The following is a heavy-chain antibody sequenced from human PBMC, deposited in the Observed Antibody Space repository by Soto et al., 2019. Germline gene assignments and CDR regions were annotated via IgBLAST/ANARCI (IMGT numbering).Heavy chain of an antibody. CDR1: GGSFSGYY. V-gene: IGHV4-34*01. D-gene: IGHD2-2*01. Sequence: ETLSLTCAVYGGSFSGYYWSWIRQPPGRGLEWIGEINHSGSTNYNPSLKSRVTISVDTSKNQFSLKLSSVTAADTAVYYCATDTPRYCSSTSCYLGVWGQGTTVTVSS. J-gene: IGHJ6*02. CDR3: ATDTPRYCSSTSCYLGV. CDR2: INHSGST.